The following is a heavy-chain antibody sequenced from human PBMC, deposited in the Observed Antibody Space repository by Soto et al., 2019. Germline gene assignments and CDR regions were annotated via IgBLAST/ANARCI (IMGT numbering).Heavy chain of an antibody. V-gene: IGHV3-7*03. Sequence: EVQLVESGGGLVQPGGSLTVSCAASGFTFRTYWMSWVRQATGKGLEWVANTKQDGSQKYYVDTVKGGFTIYRDNAKNSLYLQMNRLSAEDTAIYYCARPYCSCGSCYSWFDLWGQGTLVTVSS. CDR2: TKQDGSQK. CDR1: GFTFRTYW. CDR3: ARPYCSCGSCYSWFDL. J-gene: IGHJ5*02. D-gene: IGHD2-15*01.